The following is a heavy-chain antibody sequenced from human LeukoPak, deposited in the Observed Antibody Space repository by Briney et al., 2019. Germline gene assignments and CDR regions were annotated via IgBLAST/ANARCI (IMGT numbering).Heavy chain of an antibody. CDR2: IIPIFGTA. Sequence: SVKVSCKASGGTFSSYAISWVRQAPGQGLEWMGGIIPIFGTANYAQKFQGRVTITADESTSTAYMELSSLRSEDTAVYYCARDQSGTLGVYFDYWGQGTLVTVSS. CDR3: ARDQSGTLGVYFDY. J-gene: IGHJ4*02. V-gene: IGHV1-69*01. D-gene: IGHD1-14*01. CDR1: GGTFSSYA.